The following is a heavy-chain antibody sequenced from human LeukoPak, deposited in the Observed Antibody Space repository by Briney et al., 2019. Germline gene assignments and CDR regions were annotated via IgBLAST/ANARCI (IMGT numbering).Heavy chain of an antibody. Sequence: GGSLRLSCAASGFTFRNYYMHWVRQAPGKGLEWVSVIYSGGSTYYADSVKGRFTISRDNSKNTLYLQMNSLRAEDTAVYYCARGMTTSFYYYYGMDVWGQGTTVTVSS. CDR3: ARGMTTSFYYYYGMDV. J-gene: IGHJ6*02. V-gene: IGHV3-53*01. CDR2: IYSGGST. D-gene: IGHD3-16*01. CDR1: GFTFRNYY.